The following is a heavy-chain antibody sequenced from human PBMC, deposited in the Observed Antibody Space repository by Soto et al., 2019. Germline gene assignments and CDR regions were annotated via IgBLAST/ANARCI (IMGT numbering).Heavy chain of an antibody. Sequence: SETLSLTCAVYGGSFSGYYWSWIRQPPGKGLEWIGEINHSGSTNYNPSLKSRVTISVDTSKNQFSLKLSSVTAADTAVYYCAIGRAALTFGGVIENYYFDYWGQGTLVTVSS. CDR1: GGSFSGYY. CDR2: INHSGST. J-gene: IGHJ4*02. D-gene: IGHD3-16*02. CDR3: AIGRAALTFGGVIENYYFDY. V-gene: IGHV4-34*01.